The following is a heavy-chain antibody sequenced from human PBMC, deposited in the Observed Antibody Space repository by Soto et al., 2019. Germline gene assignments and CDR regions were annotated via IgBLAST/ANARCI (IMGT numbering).Heavy chain of an antibody. CDR3: ARGNPFNYAGFDV. J-gene: IGHJ6*02. D-gene: IGHD3-16*01. CDR1: GYTFSDFY. Sequence: ASVNVSCKPSGYTFSDFYINWLRQASGQGPEWMGWMNANSGDTFFPQRFQGKFNMTWDTSLSTAYMEVGSLTSDDTAIYYCARGNPFNYAGFDVWGQGTTVTVSS. CDR2: MNANSGDT. V-gene: IGHV1-8*01.